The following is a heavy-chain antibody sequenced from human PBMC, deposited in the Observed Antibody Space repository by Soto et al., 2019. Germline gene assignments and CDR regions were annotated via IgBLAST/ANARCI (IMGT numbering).Heavy chain of an antibody. V-gene: IGHV3-11*06. CDR1: GFTFSDYY. Sequence: SLKISCAASGFTFSDYYMSWIRQATGKGLEWVSYISSSSSYTNYADSVKGRFTISRDNAKNSLYLQMNSLRAEDTAVYYCASGGYYSDYLGQGTLVTVAS. CDR3: ASGGYYSDY. D-gene: IGHD3-22*01. CDR2: ISSSSSYT. J-gene: IGHJ4*02.